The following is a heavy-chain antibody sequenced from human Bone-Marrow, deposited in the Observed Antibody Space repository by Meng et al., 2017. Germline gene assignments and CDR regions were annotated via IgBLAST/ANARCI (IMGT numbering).Heavy chain of an antibody. D-gene: IGHD3-22*01. V-gene: IGHV3-33*01. Sequence: GESLKISCAASGFTFSSYAMHWVRQAPGKGLGWVAVIWYDGSNKYYADSVKGRFTISRDNSKNTLYLQMNSLRAEDTAVYYCARERRDTMIVYYFDYWGQGTLVTVSS. CDR3: ARERRDTMIVYYFDY. J-gene: IGHJ4*02. CDR2: IWYDGSNK. CDR1: GFTFSSYA.